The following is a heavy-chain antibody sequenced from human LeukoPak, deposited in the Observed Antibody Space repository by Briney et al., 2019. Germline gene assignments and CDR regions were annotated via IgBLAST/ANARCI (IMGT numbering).Heavy chain of an antibody. D-gene: IGHD4-17*01. Sequence: GASVKVSCKASGYTFTSYYMHWVRQAPGQGLEWMGIINPSGGSTSYAQKFQGRVTMTRNTSISTAYMELSSLRSEDTAVYYCARVDGDYGYYWGQGTLVTVSS. J-gene: IGHJ4*02. CDR3: ARVDGDYGYY. V-gene: IGHV1-46*01. CDR1: GYTFTSYY. CDR2: INPSGGST.